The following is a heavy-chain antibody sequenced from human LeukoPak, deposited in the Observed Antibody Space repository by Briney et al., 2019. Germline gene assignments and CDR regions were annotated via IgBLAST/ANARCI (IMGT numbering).Heavy chain of an antibody. D-gene: IGHD1-26*01. Sequence: SETLSLTCAVYGVSFSGYYWSWIRQPPGKGLEWIGEINHSGSTNSNPSLKSRVTISVDTSKNQFSLKLSSVTAADTAVYYCARWEGGSYYDFDYWGQGTLVTVSS. J-gene: IGHJ4*02. CDR3: ARWEGGSYYDFDY. V-gene: IGHV4-34*01. CDR1: GVSFSGYY. CDR2: INHSGST.